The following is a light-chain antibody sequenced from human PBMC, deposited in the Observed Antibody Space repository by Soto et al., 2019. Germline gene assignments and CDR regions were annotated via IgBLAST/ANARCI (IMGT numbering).Light chain of an antibody. CDR3: QQRSHSPPTT. V-gene: IGKV3-11*01. CDR2: DAS. Sequence: DIVMTQSPATLSLSPGERVTVTCRASQSVSSELAWYQQKPGQAPRLLIYDASNRSTGIPARFSGSGSGTNFSLAISSRAADDFAASYCQQRSHSPPTTFGQGTRLEIK. J-gene: IGKJ5*01. CDR1: QSVSSE.